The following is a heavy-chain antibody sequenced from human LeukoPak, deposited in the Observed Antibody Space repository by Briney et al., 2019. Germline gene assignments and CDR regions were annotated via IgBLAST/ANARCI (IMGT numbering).Heavy chain of an antibody. CDR1: GYTFSSNG. CDR3: AREGMYYYYYMDV. CDR2: ISAYNGNT. J-gene: IGHJ6*03. D-gene: IGHD2-8*01. V-gene: IGHV1-18*01. Sequence: ASVKVSCKASGYTFSSNGISWVRQAPGQGLEWMGWISAYNGNTYYAQKFQGRVTMTTDTSTNTAYMELRSLRSDDTAVYYCAREGMYYYYYMDVWGKGTTVTVSS.